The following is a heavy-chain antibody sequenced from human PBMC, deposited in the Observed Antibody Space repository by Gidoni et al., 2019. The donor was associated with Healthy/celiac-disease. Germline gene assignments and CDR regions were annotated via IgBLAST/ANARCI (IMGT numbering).Heavy chain of an antibody. D-gene: IGHD3-3*01. CDR3: ARSRSGAIFGVAMGYYGMDV. V-gene: IGHV1-69*01. CDR2: IIPIFGTA. Sequence: QVQLVQSGAEVKKPGSSVKVYCKASGGTFSSYAISWVRQAPGQGLEWMGGIIPIFGTANYAQKFQGRVTITADESTSTAYMELSSLRSEDTAVYYCARSRSGAIFGVAMGYYGMDVWGQGTTVTVSS. CDR1: GGTFSSYA. J-gene: IGHJ6*02.